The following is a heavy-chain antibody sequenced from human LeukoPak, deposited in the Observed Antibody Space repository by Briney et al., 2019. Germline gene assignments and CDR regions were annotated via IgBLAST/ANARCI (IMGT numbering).Heavy chain of an antibody. CDR1: GFSFSNFW. CDR3: ARGGGSSS. J-gene: IGHJ5*02. D-gene: IGHD6-6*01. V-gene: IGHV3-7*01. CDR2: IKPDGSAT. Sequence: PGGSLRLTCAASGFSFSNFWMSWVRQAPEKGLEWVANIKPDGSATNYVDSVKGRFTISRDNAKNSLDLQMYSLRAEDTAVYYCARGGGSSSWGQGTLVTVSS.